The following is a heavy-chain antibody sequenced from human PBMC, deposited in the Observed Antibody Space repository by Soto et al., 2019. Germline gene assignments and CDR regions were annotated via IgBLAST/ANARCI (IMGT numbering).Heavy chain of an antibody. D-gene: IGHD2-2*01. CDR1: GYNFTSHY. CDR3: ARDTSHYFDH. V-gene: IGHV1-18*04. Sequence: GASVKVSCKASGYNFTSHYMHWVRQAPGQGLESMGWITPYNGKTHYAQKFQDRVTMTTDTAATTAYMELRSLTSDDSAMYFCARDTSHYFDHWGQGILVTVSS. CDR2: ITPYNGKT. J-gene: IGHJ4*02.